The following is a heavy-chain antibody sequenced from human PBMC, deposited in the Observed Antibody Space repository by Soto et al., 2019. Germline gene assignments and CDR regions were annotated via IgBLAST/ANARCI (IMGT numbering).Heavy chain of an antibody. CDR1: GFTFSFYP. Sequence: GSLRLSCAASGFTFSFYPMSWVRQAPGKGLEWVSAISGSGGSTYYADSVKGRFTISRDNSKNTLYLQMNSLRAEDTAVYYCAKDNGITMVRGVIPRYYYYYYGMGVWGQGTTVTVSS. CDR3: AKDNGITMVRGVIPRYYYYYYGMGV. V-gene: IGHV3-23*01. J-gene: IGHJ6*02. CDR2: ISGSGGST. D-gene: IGHD3-10*01.